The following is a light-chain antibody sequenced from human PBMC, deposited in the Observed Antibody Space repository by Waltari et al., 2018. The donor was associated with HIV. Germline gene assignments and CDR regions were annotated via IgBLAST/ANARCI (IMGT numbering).Light chain of an antibody. V-gene: IGKV4-1*01. Sequence: DIVMTQSPDSLTVSLGERATINCKSSQNVLYSSNNETYVSWYQQKFGQPPKLLIYWASAREFGVPDRFSGSGAGAQFTLTISSLQAEDVALYYCQQYYSSPYTFGQGTKVEAK. J-gene: IGKJ2*01. CDR2: WAS. CDR3: QQYYSSPYT. CDR1: QNVLYSSNNETY.